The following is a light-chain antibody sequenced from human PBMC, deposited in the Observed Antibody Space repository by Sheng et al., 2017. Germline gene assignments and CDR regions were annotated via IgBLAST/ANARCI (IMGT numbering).Light chain of an antibody. CDR1: QNILDISNNKNY. V-gene: IGKV4-1*01. Sequence: DIVMTQSPDSLAVSLGERVAVNCKSSQNILDISNNKNYLAWYQQKPGQPPRVLIYWASTRESGVSDRFGGSGSGTDFTLTINSLQAEDVAVYYCQQYYSYPQTFGQGTKLEIK. CDR3: QQYYSYPQT. CDR2: WAS. J-gene: IGKJ1*01.